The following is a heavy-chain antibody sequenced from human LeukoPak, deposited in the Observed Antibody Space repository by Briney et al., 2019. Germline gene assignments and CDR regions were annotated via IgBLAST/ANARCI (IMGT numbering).Heavy chain of an antibody. CDR2: IYYCGST. CDR3: ARHMTSGWYMPYFDY. CDR1: GRSISSGGYP. D-gene: IGHD6-19*01. V-gene: IGHV4-61*08. Sequence: SDTLSLTCAVSGRSISSGGYPWSWIRQPPGKGLVWIGYIYYCGSTTYNPSLKSRVTISVDTSENQFSLKLNSVTAADTAVYYCARHMTSGWYMPYFDYWGQGTLATVSS. J-gene: IGHJ4*02.